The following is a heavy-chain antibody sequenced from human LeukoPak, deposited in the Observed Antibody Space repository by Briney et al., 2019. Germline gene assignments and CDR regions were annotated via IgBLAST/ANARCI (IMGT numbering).Heavy chain of an antibody. CDR3: ARWEVGATGVDY. CDR1: GGSISGNNW. V-gene: IGHV4-4*02. CDR2: IYHSGSP. Sequence: SETLSLTCAVSGGSISGNNWWGWVRQPPGKGLEWIGEIYHSGSPNYNPSLKSRVTISVDKSRNHFSLNLSSVTAADTAVYYCARWEVGATGVDYWGQGTLVTVSS. J-gene: IGHJ4*02. D-gene: IGHD1-26*01.